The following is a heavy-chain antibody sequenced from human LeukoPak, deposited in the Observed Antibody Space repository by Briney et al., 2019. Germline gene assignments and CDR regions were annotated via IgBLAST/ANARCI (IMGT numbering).Heavy chain of an antibody. J-gene: IGHJ6*03. D-gene: IGHD6-25*01. CDR2: IYSGGNT. Sequence: GGSLRLSCTVSGFTVSSNSMSWVRQAPGKGLEWVSFIYSGGNTHYSDSVKGRFTISRDNAKNSLYLQMNSLRAEDTALYYCARDRYSTGIFPYYMDVWGKGTTVTVSS. CDR3: ARDRYSTGIFPYYMDV. V-gene: IGHV3-53*01. CDR1: GFTVSSNS.